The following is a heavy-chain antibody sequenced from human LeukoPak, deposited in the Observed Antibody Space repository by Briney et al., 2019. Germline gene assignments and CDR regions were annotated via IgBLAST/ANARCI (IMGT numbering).Heavy chain of an antibody. Sequence: GGSLRLSCAASGFTFSNYWMTWVRQAPGKGLEWMAHINQDGSEEHYMDSVKARFTISRDNAKNSLSLQMNSLRAEDTAVYYCVRDGGVSGYDLLDYWGQGTLVTVSS. D-gene: IGHD5-12*01. V-gene: IGHV3-7*01. CDR3: VRDGGVSGYDLLDY. CDR2: INQDGSEE. J-gene: IGHJ4*02. CDR1: GFTFSNYW.